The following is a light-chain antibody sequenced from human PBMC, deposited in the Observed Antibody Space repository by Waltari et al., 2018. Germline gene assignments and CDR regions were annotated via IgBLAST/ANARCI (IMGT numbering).Light chain of an antibody. Sequence: DIQMTQSPSSLSASVGDRVTITCRASQGISNYLAWYQQKPGKGPKLLIYAASTLQSGVPSRFSGSGSGTDFTLTISSLQPEDVATYYCQKYNSVRTFGQGTKVEIK. CDR1: QGISNY. CDR2: AAS. CDR3: QKYNSVRT. J-gene: IGKJ1*01. V-gene: IGKV1-27*01.